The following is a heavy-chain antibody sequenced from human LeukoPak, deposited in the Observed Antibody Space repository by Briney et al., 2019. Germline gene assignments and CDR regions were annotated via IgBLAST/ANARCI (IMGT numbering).Heavy chain of an antibody. CDR2: IYYSGST. V-gene: IGHV4-59*08. D-gene: IGHD3-16*01. CDR3: ASVSFRGGYYYYGMDV. Sequence: SDTLSLTCTVSGGSISSYYWSWIRQPPGKGLEWIGYIYYSGSTNYNPSLKSRVTISVDTSKNQFSLKLSSVTAADTAVYYCASVSFRGGYYYYGMDVWGQGTTVTVSS. CDR1: GGSISSYY. J-gene: IGHJ6*02.